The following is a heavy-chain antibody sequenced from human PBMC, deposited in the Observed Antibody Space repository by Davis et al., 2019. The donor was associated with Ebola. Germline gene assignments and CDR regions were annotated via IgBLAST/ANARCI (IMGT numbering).Heavy chain of an antibody. CDR1: GGSISSGGYS. Sequence: PSETLSLTCAVSGGSISSGGYSWSWIRQPPGKGLEWIGYIYHSGSTYYNPSLKSRVTISVDRSKNQFSLKLSSVTAADTAVYYCARDRIAAAGSWFDPWGQGTLVTVSS. V-gene: IGHV4-30-2*01. J-gene: IGHJ5*02. CDR2: IYHSGST. CDR3: ARDRIAAAGSWFDP. D-gene: IGHD6-13*01.